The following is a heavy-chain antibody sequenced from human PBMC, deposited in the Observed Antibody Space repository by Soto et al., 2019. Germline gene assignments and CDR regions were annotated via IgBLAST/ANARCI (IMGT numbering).Heavy chain of an antibody. CDR1: SGSISSSNW. CDR2: IYHSGST. Sequence: QVQLQESGPGLVKPSGTLSLTCAVSSGSISSSNWWSWVRQPPGKGLEWIGEIYHSGSTNYNPSLKGRVAITVDKSKSRCALKLSAVTAADTAVYYCAARATSQLDPRWFDPWGQGTLVTVSS. D-gene: IGHD1-1*01. CDR3: AARATSQLDPRWFDP. V-gene: IGHV4-4*02. J-gene: IGHJ5*02.